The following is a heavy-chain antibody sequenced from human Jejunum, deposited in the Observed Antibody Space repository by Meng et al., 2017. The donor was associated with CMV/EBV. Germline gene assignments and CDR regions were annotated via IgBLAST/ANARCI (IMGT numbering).Heavy chain of an antibody. J-gene: IGHJ6*02. CDR1: GFTFRTYT. D-gene: IGHD3-3*01. V-gene: IGHV3-21*01. CDR2: ITSSSTYI. CDR3: ARAGGIYDSPDV. Sequence: AASGFTFRTYTMNWVRQAPGKGLEWVSSITSSSTYIYYADSVKGRFTISRDNAKNSLYLQMNSLRAEDTAVYYCARAGGIYDSPDVWGQGTTVTVSS.